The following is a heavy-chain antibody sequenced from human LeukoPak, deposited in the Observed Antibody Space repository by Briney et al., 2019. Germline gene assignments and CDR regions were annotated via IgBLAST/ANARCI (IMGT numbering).Heavy chain of an antibody. CDR3: AREGAVPGIDP. J-gene: IGHJ5*02. D-gene: IGHD3-16*01. V-gene: IGHV4-39*02. Sequence: PSETLSLTCTVSGGSISSSSYYWGWIRQPPGKGLEWIGSIYYSGNTYYKVSLKSRVTISVDTSKNQFSLRLTSVTAADTAVYYCAREGAVPGIDPWGQGTLVTVSS. CDR2: IYYSGNT. CDR1: GGSISSSSYY.